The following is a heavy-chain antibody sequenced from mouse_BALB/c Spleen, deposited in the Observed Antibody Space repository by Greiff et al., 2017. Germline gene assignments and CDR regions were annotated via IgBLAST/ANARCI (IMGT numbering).Heavy chain of an antibody. D-gene: IGHD2-3*01. CDR3: APSYDGYYYYAMDY. J-gene: IGHJ4*01. CDR2: IYPGDGDT. V-gene: IGHV1-87*01. CDR1: GYTFTSYW. Sequence: QVQLKESGAELARPGASVKLSCKASGYTFTSYWMQWVKQRPGQGLEWIGAIYPGDGDTRYTQKFKGKATLTADKSSSTAYMQLSSLASEDSAVYYCAPSYDGYYYYAMDYWGQGTSVTVSS.